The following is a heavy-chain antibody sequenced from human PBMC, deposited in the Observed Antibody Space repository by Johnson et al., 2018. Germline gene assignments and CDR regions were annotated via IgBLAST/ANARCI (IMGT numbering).Heavy chain of an antibody. CDR2: IKQDGSEK. J-gene: IGHJ4*02. CDR3: AKGSGWCDY. V-gene: IGHV3-7*01. CDR1: GFTFSNYW. Sequence: EVQLVESGGGLVQPGGSLRLSCAVSGFTFSNYWMSWVRQAPGKGLAWVANIKQDGSEKYYGDSVKGRFTIARDNAKNSLYIQRKSMRAEDTAVYYCAKGSGWCDYWGQGTLVTVSS. D-gene: IGHD6-19*01.